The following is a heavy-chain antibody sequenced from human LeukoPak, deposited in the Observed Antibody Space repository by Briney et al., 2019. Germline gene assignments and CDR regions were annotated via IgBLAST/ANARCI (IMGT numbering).Heavy chain of an antibody. J-gene: IGHJ6*03. CDR1: GGSISSYY. V-gene: IGHV4-59*01. CDR2: IYYSGST. CDR3: ARDPSIVGADYMDV. D-gene: IGHD1-26*01. Sequence: PSETLSLTCTVSGGSISSYYWSWIRQPPGKGLEWIGYIYYSGSTNYNPSLKSRVTISVDTSKNQFSLKLSPVTAADTAVYYCARDPSIVGADYMDVWGKGTTVTVSS.